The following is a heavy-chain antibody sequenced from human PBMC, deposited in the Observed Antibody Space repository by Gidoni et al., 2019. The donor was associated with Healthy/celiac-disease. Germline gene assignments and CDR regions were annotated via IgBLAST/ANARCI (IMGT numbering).Heavy chain of an antibody. J-gene: IGHJ4*02. Sequence: HLQESAPALVNPSEPLSLTCTVSGRSISSYYRIWLRPPAGKVLEWIGRIYTRWSTNYNPSLKSRVTRSVETSKNQFSLKLSSVTAADTAVYYCERDIGVNGDYVYFDYWGQGTLVTVSS. D-gene: IGHD4-17*01. CDR1: GRSISSYY. V-gene: IGHV4-4*07. CDR3: ERDIGVNGDYVYFDY. CDR2: IYTRWST.